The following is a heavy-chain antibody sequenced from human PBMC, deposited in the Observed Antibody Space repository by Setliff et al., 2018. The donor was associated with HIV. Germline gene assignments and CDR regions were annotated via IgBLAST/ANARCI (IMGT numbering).Heavy chain of an antibody. Sequence: PSETLSLTCTVSGGSISSGGYYWSWIRQHPGKGLEWIGYIHYSGSTHYNPSLKSRVTISVDTSKNQFSLKLSSVTAADTAMYYCARDAGYCGGDCYPMVLDVWGKGTTVTVSS. CDR1: GGSISSGGYY. V-gene: IGHV4-31*03. CDR2: IHYSGST. CDR3: ARDAGYCGGDCYPMVLDV. J-gene: IGHJ6*04. D-gene: IGHD2-21*01.